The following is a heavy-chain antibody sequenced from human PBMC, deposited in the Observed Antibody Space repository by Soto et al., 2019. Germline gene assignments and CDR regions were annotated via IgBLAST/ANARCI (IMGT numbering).Heavy chain of an antibody. Sequence: SETLSLTCTVSGGSISSYYWSWIRQPPGKGLEWIGYIYYSGSTNYNPSLKSRVTISVDTSKNQFSLKLSSVTAADTAVYYCARVAITMVRGVPYYFDYWGQGTLVTVSS. D-gene: IGHD3-10*01. CDR2: IYYSGST. V-gene: IGHV4-59*01. CDR3: ARVAITMVRGVPYYFDY. J-gene: IGHJ4*02. CDR1: GGSISSYY.